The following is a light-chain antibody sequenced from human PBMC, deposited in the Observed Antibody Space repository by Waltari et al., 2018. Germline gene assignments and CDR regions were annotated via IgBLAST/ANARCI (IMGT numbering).Light chain of an antibody. J-gene: IGLJ3*02. CDR2: DVN. CDR1: SSDVGGYDY. Sequence: QSALTQPRSVSGSPGHSVTISCTGTSSDVGGYDYLSWYQQHPGKAPKLVIYDVNKRPSGVPDRFSGSKSGNTASLTISGLQADDEADYNCCSYAGRATWAFGGGTKLTVL. CDR3: CSYAGRATWA. V-gene: IGLV2-11*01.